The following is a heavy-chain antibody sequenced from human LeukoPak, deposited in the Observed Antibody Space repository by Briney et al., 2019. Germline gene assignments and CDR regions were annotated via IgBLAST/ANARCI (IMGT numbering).Heavy chain of an antibody. J-gene: IGHJ4*02. CDR3: ARSSGWWSLDY. CDR1: GFTFSTAS. V-gene: IGHV3-23*01. CDR2: FDTGFGT. Sequence: GGSLRLSCSASGFTFSTASLHWVRQAPGRGLEWVSAFDTGFGTYYPDSLKGRFTISRDNSENTLFLRMNSLRAEDTAVYYCARSSGWWSLDYWGQGTLVTVSS. D-gene: IGHD6-19*01.